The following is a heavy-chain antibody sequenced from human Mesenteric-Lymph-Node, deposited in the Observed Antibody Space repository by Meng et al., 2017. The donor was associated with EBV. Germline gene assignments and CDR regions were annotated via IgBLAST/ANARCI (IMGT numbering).Heavy chain of an antibody. J-gene: IGHJ4*02. Sequence: QGQLGKSGFELKKPGASVKVSCKASGYTFTSYAMNWVRQAPGQGLEWMGWINTNTGNPTYAQGFTGRFVFSLDTSVSTAYLQISSLKAEDTAVYYCARDHYCSGGSCYDYWGQGTLVTVSS. V-gene: IGHV7-4-1*02. CDR3: ARDHYCSGGSCYDY. D-gene: IGHD2-15*01. CDR2: INTNTGNP. CDR1: GYTFTSYA.